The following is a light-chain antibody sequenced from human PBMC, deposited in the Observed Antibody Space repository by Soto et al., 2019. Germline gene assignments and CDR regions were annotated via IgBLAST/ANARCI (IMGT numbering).Light chain of an antibody. Sequence: MTQSPATLSVSPGERVSLSCRASQSISTNLAWYQQKPGQAPRLLIYGASTRDTHIPDRFSGTGSETEFTLSVSSLQSEDFAIYYCQQRGKWPSTFGPGTKVEMK. CDR2: GAS. V-gene: IGKV3-15*01. CDR3: QQRGKWPST. CDR1: QSISTN. J-gene: IGKJ2*02.